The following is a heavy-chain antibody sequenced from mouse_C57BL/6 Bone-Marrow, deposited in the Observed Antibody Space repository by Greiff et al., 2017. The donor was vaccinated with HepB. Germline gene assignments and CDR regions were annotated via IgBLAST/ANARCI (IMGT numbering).Heavy chain of an antibody. D-gene: IGHD2-12*01. Sequence: QVQLQQSGAELVRPGASVTLSCKASGYTFTDYEMHWVKQTPVHGLEWIGAINPETGGTAYNQKFKGKAILTADKSSSTAYMELRSLTSDDSAVYYCTRDSEMDYWGQGTSVTVSS. CDR1: GYTFTDYE. J-gene: IGHJ4*01. CDR2: INPETGGT. V-gene: IGHV1-15*01. CDR3: TRDSEMDY.